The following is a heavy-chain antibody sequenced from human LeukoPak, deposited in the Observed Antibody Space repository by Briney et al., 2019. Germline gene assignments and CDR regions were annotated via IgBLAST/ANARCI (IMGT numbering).Heavy chain of an antibody. Sequence: GGSLRHACAASGFTFTNAWMTWVRQAPGKGLEWVGRIKSKTDGGTTDYAAPVKGRFSISRDDLKNTLYLQMNSLKTEDTAVYYCTTVDGGYYNYYMDVWGKGTTVTVSS. D-gene: IGHD3-10*01. CDR2: IKSKTDGGTT. CDR3: TTVDGGYYNYYMDV. CDR1: GFTFTNAW. V-gene: IGHV3-15*01. J-gene: IGHJ6*03.